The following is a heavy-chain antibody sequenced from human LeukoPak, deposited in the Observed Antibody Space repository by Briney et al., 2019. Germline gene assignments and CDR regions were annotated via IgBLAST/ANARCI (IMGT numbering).Heavy chain of an antibody. CDR1: GGTISSGDYY. CDR2: IYYSGST. Sequence: PSQTLSLTCTVSGGTISSGDYYWSWIRQPPGKGLEWIGYIYYSGSTYYNPSLKSRVTISADTSKNQFSLKLSSVTAADTAVYYCSRVAFDDFWSGYLISDAFDIWGQGTMVTVSS. V-gene: IGHV4-30-4*08. J-gene: IGHJ3*02. D-gene: IGHD3-3*01. CDR3: SRVAFDDFWSGYLISDAFDI.